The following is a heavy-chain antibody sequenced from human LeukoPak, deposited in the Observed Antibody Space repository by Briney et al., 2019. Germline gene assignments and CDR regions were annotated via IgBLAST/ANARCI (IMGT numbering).Heavy chain of an antibody. CDR3: ARVVVVPAAMVAFDI. CDR1: GGSISSYY. CDR2: IYYSGST. V-gene: IGHV4-59*01. J-gene: IGHJ3*02. Sequence: SETLSLTCTVSGGSISSYYWSWIRQPPGKGLEWIGYIYYSGSTNYNPSLKSRVTIPVDTSKNQFSLKLSSVTAADTAVYYCARVVVVPAAMVAFDIWGQGTMVTVSS. D-gene: IGHD2-2*01.